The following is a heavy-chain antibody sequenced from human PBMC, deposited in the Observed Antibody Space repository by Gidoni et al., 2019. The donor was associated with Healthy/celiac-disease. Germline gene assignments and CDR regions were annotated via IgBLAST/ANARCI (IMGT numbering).Heavy chain of an antibody. V-gene: IGHV4-59*01. CDR1: GGSISSYY. CDR2: IYYSGST. J-gene: IGHJ5*02. Sequence: QVQLQESGPGLVKPSETLSLTCTDSGGSISSYYWSWIRQPPGKGLEWIGYIYYSGSTNYNPSLKSRVTISVDTSKNQFSLKLSSVTAADTAVYYCARDHYYESSGELAHWFDPWGQGTLVTVSS. D-gene: IGHD3-22*01. CDR3: ARDHYYESSGELAHWFDP.